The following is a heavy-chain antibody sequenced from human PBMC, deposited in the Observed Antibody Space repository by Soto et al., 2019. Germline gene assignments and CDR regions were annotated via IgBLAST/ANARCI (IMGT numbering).Heavy chain of an antibody. V-gene: IGHV3-23*01. CDR3: AKQQMGVIRALDY. Sequence: GGSLRLSCAASGFTFSNYAMSWIRQAPGKGLEWVSTIRETGNTYYADSVRGRFATSRDNSENTLYLQMSSLRAEDTAVYYCAKQQMGVIRALDYWGQGTLVTSPQ. CDR2: IRETGNT. J-gene: IGHJ4*02. D-gene: IGHD1-26*01. CDR1: GFTFSNYA.